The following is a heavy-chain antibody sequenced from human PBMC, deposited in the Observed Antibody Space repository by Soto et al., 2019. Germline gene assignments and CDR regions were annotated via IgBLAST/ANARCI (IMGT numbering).Heavy chain of an antibody. V-gene: IGHV3-23*01. D-gene: IGHD5-12*01. J-gene: IGHJ4*02. CDR2: ISGSGGST. CDR1: GFTFSSYA. Sequence: GGSLRLSCAASGFTFSSYAMSWVRQAPGKGLEWVSAISGSGGSTYYADSVKGRFTISRDNYKNTLNLQMNSLRAEDTAVYYCAARYRPRPELGYWGQGTLVTVSS. CDR3: AARYRPRPELGY.